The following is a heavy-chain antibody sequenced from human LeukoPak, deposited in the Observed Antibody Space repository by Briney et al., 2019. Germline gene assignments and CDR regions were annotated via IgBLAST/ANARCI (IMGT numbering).Heavy chain of an antibody. D-gene: IGHD1-26*01. CDR1: GYTLTELS. CDR2: FDPEDGET. V-gene: IGHV1-24*01. CDR3: ASNSGSYSYYFDY. Sequence: ASVKVSCKVSGYTLTELSMHWVRQAPGKGLEWMGGFDPEDGETIYAQKFQGRVTITADKSTSTAYMELSSLRSEDTAVYYCASNSGSYSYYFDYWGQGTLVTVSS. J-gene: IGHJ4*02.